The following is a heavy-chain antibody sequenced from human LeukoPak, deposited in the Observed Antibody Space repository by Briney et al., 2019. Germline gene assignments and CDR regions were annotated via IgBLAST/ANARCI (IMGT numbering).Heavy chain of an antibody. Sequence: GGTLRLSCAASGFTVSSNYMSWVRQAPGKGLEWVSIIYSGGSTFYADSVRGRFTISRDNSKNTLYLQMNSLRAEDTAVYYCARDGSYLSAFDIWGQGTMVTVSS. J-gene: IGHJ3*02. D-gene: IGHD3-10*01. CDR3: ARDGSYLSAFDI. CDR2: IYSGGST. CDR1: GFTVSSNY. V-gene: IGHV3-53*01.